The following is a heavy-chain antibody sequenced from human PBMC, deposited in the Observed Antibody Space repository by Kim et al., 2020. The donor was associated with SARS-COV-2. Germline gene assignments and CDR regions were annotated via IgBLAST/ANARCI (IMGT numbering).Heavy chain of an antibody. Sequence: GGSLRLSCVVSRFSFSNYWMSWVRQVPGKGLEWVASIKQDGSEKFYVDSVKGRFIISRDNVENSLYLQLNSLTVEDTAMYYCARACSLVGGNCYFAFDI. J-gene: IGHJ3*02. V-gene: IGHV3-7*01. CDR1: RFSFSNYW. D-gene: IGHD2-21*01. CDR2: IKQDGSEK. CDR3: ARACSLVGGNCYFAFDI.